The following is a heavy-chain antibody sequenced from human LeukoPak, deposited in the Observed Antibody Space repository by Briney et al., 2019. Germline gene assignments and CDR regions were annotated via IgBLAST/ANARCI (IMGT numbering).Heavy chain of an antibody. J-gene: IGHJ4*02. CDR2: ISYDGSNK. Sequence: GGPLRLSCQASGFTLSSYGMHWVGQAPGKGLEWVAVISYDGSNKYYADSVKGRFTISRDNSKNTLYLQMNSLRAEDTAVYYCAKDLSVDYWGQGTLVTVSS. V-gene: IGHV3-30*18. CDR3: AKDLSVDY. CDR1: GFTLSSYG.